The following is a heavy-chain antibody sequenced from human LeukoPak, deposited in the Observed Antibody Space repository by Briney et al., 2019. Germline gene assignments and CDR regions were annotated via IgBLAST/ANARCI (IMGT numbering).Heavy chain of an antibody. CDR1: GGAISSRSYY. V-gene: IGHV4-39*01. Sequence: KPSETLSLTCTVAGGAISSRSYYWGWIRQPPGKGLEWGVSSYYSGSTYYNPSLKSRVTISVDTSKNQFSLKLSSVTAADTAVYYCARHASEQLVWFDPWGQGTLVTVSS. J-gene: IGHJ5*02. CDR3: ARHASEQLVWFDP. CDR2: SYYSGST. D-gene: IGHD6-6*01.